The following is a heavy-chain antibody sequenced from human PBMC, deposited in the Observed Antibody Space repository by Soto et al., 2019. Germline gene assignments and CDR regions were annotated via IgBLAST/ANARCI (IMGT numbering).Heavy chain of an antibody. D-gene: IGHD1-26*01. CDR2: ISYDGSNK. Sequence: QVQLVESGGGVVQPVRSLRLSCAASGFTFSSYGMHWVRQAPGKGLEWVAVISYDGSNKYYADSVKGQFTISRDNSKNTLYLQMNSLRAEDTAVYYCAKDVVVGATTGLGDYYYYYGMDVWGQGTTVTVSS. V-gene: IGHV3-30*18. J-gene: IGHJ6*02. CDR3: AKDVVVGATTGLGDYYYYYGMDV. CDR1: GFTFSSYG.